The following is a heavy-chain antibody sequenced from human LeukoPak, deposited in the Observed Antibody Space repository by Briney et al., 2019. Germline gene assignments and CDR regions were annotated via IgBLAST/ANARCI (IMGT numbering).Heavy chain of an antibody. CDR2: IYSGGST. D-gene: IGHD1-26*01. Sequence: GGSLRLSCAVSGLTVSNNYMSWVRQAPGKGLEWVSVIYSGGSTYYADSVKGRFTISRDNSKNTVYLQMNSLRDEDTAVYYCGRNVGYWGQGTLVTVSS. CDR3: GRNVGY. J-gene: IGHJ4*02. CDR1: GLTVSNNY. V-gene: IGHV3-53*01.